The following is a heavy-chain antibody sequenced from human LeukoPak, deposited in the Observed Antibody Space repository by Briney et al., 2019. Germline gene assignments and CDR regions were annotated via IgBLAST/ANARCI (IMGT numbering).Heavy chain of an antibody. V-gene: IGHV1-69*01. D-gene: IGHD2-8*01. Sequence: SGKVSCKASGGTFSSYAISWGRQAPGQGREWMGGIIPIFGTANYAQKFQGRVTITADESTSTAYMELSSLRSEDTAVYYCARTGSYCTNGVCSPLGYYGMDVWGQGTTVTVSS. CDR1: GGTFSSYA. CDR2: IIPIFGTA. J-gene: IGHJ6*02. CDR3: ARTGSYCTNGVCSPLGYYGMDV.